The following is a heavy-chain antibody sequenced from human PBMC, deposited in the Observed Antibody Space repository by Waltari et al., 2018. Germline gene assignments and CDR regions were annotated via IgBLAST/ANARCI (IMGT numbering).Heavy chain of an antibody. J-gene: IGHJ3*02. CDR3: ARDGVYAAAFDI. CDR1: GFTFSSYS. V-gene: IGHV3-21*01. D-gene: IGHD2-8*01. Sequence: EVQLVESGGGLVKPGGSLRLSCAASGFTFSSYSMNWVRQAPGKGLEWVSSISSSSSYIYYADSVKGRFTISRDNAKNSLYLQMNSLRAEDTAVYYCARDGVYAAAFDIWGQGTMVTVSS. CDR2: ISSSSSYI.